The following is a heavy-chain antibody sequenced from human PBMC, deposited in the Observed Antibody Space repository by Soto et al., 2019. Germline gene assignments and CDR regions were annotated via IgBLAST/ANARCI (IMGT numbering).Heavy chain of an antibody. Sequence: PSETLSLTCAVYGGAFRCSYWSWIRQPPGTGLEWIGEINHSESTNYNPSLKSRVTISVDTSKNQFSLKLTSVTAADTAVYYCAQTTGWPGLDYWSQGTLVTVSS. V-gene: IGHV4-34*01. J-gene: IGHJ4*02. D-gene: IGHD6-19*01. CDR3: AQTTGWPGLDY. CDR2: INHSEST. CDR1: GGAFRCSY.